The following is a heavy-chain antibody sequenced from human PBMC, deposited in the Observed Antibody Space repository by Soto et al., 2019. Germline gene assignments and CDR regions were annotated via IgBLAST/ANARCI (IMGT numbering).Heavy chain of an antibody. CDR3: ARGSRVVPAAIGY. CDR2: IYYSGST. CDR1: GGSISSYY. Sequence: QVQLQESDPGLVKPSETLSLTCTVSGGSISSYYWSWIRQPPGKGLEWIGYIYYSGSTNYNPSLKSRVTISVDTSKNQFSLKLSSVTAADTAVSYCARGSRVVPAAIGYWGQGTLVTVSS. V-gene: IGHV4-59*01. D-gene: IGHD2-2*01. J-gene: IGHJ4*02.